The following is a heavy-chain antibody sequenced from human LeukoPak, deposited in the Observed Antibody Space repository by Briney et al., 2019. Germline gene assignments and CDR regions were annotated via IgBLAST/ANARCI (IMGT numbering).Heavy chain of an antibody. J-gene: IGHJ4*02. CDR3: AKAANEWELLAGYFDY. CDR2: ISISSNYI. CDR1: GFTFSRYS. Sequence: GGSLRLSCAVSGFTFSRYSMNWVRQAPGKGLEWVSSISISSNYIYYADSVKGRFTISRDNSKNTLYLQMNSLRAEDTAVYYCAKAANEWELLAGYFDYWGQGALVTVSS. D-gene: IGHD1-26*01. V-gene: IGHV3-21*04.